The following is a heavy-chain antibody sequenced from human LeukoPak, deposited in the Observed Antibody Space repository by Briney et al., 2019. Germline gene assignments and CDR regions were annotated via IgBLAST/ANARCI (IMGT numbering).Heavy chain of an antibody. Sequence: SETLSLTCTVSGGSISSYYWTWIRQPPGKGLEWIGYIHYSGSIYYNPSLKSRVTISLDASKNLFSLKLTSVTAADTAMFYCARGLGVRAFDYWGRGTLVSVSS. CDR2: IHYSGSI. V-gene: IGHV4-59*01. J-gene: IGHJ4*02. CDR1: GGSISSYY. CDR3: ARGLGVRAFDY. D-gene: IGHD3-10*01.